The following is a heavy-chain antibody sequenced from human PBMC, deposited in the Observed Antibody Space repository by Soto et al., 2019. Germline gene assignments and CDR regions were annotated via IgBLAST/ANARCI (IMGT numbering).Heavy chain of an antibody. J-gene: IGHJ4*02. CDR3: ARDGELWFGDQRFDY. CDR1: GFTFSSYG. V-gene: IGHV3-33*01. CDR2: IWYDGSNK. Sequence: QVQLVESGGGVVQPGRSLRLSCAASGFTFSSYGMHWVRQAPGKGLEWVAVIWYDGSNKYYADSVKGRFTISRDNSKNTLYLQMNSLRAEDTAVYYCARDGELWFGDQRFDYWGQGTLVTVSS. D-gene: IGHD3-10*01.